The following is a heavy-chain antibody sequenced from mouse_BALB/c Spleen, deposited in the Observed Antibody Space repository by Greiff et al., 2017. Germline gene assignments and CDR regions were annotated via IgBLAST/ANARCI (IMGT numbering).Heavy chain of an antibody. CDR1: GYTFTDYN. D-gene: IGHD2-1*01. CDR2: IYPYNGGT. CDR3: ARKNFIYYGNYGFAY. J-gene: IGHJ3*01. V-gene: IGHV1S29*02. Sequence: EVQLQQSGPELVKPGASVKISCKASGYTFTDYNMHWVKQSHGKSLEWIGYIYPYNGGTGYNQKFKSKATLTVDNSSSTAYMELRSLTSEDSAVYYCARKNFIYYGNYGFAYWGQGTLVTVSA.